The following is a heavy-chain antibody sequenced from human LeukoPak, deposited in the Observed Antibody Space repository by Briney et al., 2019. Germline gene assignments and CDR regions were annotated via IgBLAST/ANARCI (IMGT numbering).Heavy chain of an antibody. V-gene: IGHV3-33*01. CDR3: ARDQAESSGFDY. J-gene: IGHJ4*02. D-gene: IGHD6-6*01. CDR1: GFTVSSYG. Sequence: PGGSLRLSCAASGFTVSSYGMHWVRQAPGKGLEWVAVIWYDGSNKYYADSVKGRFTISRDNSKNTLYLQMNSLRAEDTAVYYCARDQAESSGFDYWGQGTLVTVSS. CDR2: IWYDGSNK.